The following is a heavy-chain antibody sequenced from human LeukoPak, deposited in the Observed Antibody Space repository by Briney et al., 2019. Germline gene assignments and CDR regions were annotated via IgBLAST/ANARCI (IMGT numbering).Heavy chain of an antibody. J-gene: IGHJ4*02. Sequence: GGSLRLSCAASGFTVSSNYMSWVRQAAGEGLEWVSVIYSGGSTYYADSVKGRFTISRDNSKNTLYLQMNSLSAEDTAVYYCAPRTAPAGTLSYWGQGTLVTVSS. V-gene: IGHV3-53*01. CDR2: IYSGGST. CDR3: APRTAPAGTLSY. CDR1: GFTVSSNY. D-gene: IGHD6-13*01.